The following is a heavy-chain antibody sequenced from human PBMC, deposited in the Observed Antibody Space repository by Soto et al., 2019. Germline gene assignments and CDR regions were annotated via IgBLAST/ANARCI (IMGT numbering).Heavy chain of an antibody. J-gene: IGHJ6*04. Sequence: GGSLRLSCAASGFTFSSYAMHWVRQAPGKGLEWVAVISYDGSNKYYADSVKGRFTISRDNSKNTLYLQMNSLRAEDTAVYYCARDPNLRPYYYDGRCNYHYYHYGMDGWGKGSTVTVGS. CDR3: ARDPNLRPYYYDGRCNYHYYHYGMDG. V-gene: IGHV3-30-3*01. CDR2: ISYDGSNK. CDR1: GFTFSSYA. D-gene: IGHD3-22*01.